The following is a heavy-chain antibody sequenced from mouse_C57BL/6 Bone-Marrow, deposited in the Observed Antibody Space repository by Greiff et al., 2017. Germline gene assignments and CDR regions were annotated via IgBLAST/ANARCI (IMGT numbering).Heavy chain of an antibody. Sequence: EVKLMESGGDLVKPGGSLKLSCAASGFTFSSYGMSWVRQTPDKRLEWVATISSGGSYTYYPDSVKGRFTISRDNAKNTLYLQMSSLKSEDTAMYYCARPFYYDSFAYWGQGTLVTVSA. CDR1: GFTFSSYG. J-gene: IGHJ3*01. CDR2: ISSGGSYT. V-gene: IGHV5-6*01. CDR3: ARPFYYDSFAY. D-gene: IGHD2-4*01.